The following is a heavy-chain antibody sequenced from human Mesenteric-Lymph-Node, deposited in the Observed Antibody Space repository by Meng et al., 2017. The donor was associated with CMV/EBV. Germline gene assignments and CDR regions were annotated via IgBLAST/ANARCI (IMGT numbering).Heavy chain of an antibody. CDR1: GGSISSSSYY. V-gene: IGHV4-39*07. CDR2: INHSGST. Sequence: SETLSLTCTVSGGSISSSSYYWGWIRQPPGKGLEWIGEINHSGSTNYNPSLKSRVTISVDTSKNQFSLKLSSVTAADTAVYYCARISRRGYQIYYYYGMDVWGQGTTVTVSS. CDR3: ARISRRGYQIYYYYGMDV. J-gene: IGHJ6*02. D-gene: IGHD3-22*01.